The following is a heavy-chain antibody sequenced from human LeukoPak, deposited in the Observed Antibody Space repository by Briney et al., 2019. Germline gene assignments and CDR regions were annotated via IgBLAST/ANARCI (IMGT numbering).Heavy chain of an antibody. D-gene: IGHD2-2*01. CDR3: ARDHCSSTSCYRNWFDP. Sequence: ASVKDSCMAPGYTFTSYGISWGRQAPGPGVEWMGWFCAYNGNTNYAQNLQGRVTMTTDTSTRTDYMELRTLRSDDTAVFYCARDHCSSTSCYRNWFDPWGQGTLVTVSS. V-gene: IGHV1-18*04. J-gene: IGHJ5*02. CDR2: FCAYNGNT. CDR1: GYTFTSYG.